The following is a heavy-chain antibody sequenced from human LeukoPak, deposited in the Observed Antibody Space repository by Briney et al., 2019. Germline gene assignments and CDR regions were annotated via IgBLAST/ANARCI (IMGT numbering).Heavy chain of an antibody. CDR1: GFTFDDYG. D-gene: IGHD3-22*01. CDR2: INWNGGST. J-gene: IGHJ4*02. Sequence: GGSLRLSCAASGFTFDDYGMSWVRQAPGKGLGWVSGINWNGGSTGYADSVKGRFTISRDNAKNSLYLQMNSLRAEDTALYYCARDHQGYYDSSGYLYWGQGTLVTVSS. CDR3: ARDHQGYYDSSGYLY. V-gene: IGHV3-20*04.